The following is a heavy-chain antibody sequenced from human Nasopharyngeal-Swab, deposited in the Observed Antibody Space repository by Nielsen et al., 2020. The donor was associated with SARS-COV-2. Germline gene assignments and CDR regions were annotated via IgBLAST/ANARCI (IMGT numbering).Heavy chain of an antibody. J-gene: IGHJ4*02. CDR1: GFTFTTYA. D-gene: IGHD6-19*01. CDR2: VSGSGDTT. V-gene: IGHV3-23*01. CDR3: AKERPDSSGWFWRVFDD. Sequence: GGSLRLSCAASGFTFTTYAMSWVRQAPGKGLEWVSAVSGSGDTTYYPESVKGRFTISRDNSKNTVHLQMDSLRAEDTAVYYCAKERPDSSGWFWRVFDDWGRGTLVTVSS.